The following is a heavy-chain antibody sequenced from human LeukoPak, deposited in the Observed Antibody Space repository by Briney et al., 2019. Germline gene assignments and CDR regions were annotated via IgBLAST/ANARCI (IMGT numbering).Heavy chain of an antibody. CDR3: ARSPLVGGVGATSWYFDL. V-gene: IGHV4-4*09. D-gene: IGHD1-26*01. J-gene: IGHJ2*01. CDR2: IYTTADI. Sequence: KPSETLSLTCTVSGASITSYYWTWIRQPPGKELEWIGNIYTTADINFNPSLKSRVSISLDASKSQFSLKVFSATAADTAIYYCARSPLVGGVGATSWYFDLWGRGALVTVSS. CDR1: GASITSYY.